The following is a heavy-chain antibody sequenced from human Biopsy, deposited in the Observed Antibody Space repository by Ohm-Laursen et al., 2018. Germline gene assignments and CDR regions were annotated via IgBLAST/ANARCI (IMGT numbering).Heavy chain of an antibody. CDR3: GNEVHGRDY. CDR1: GKTFSDYQ. V-gene: IGHV4-34*08. Sequence: SETLSFTCAVFGKTFSDYQWSWIRQPPGKGLEWTGQINQAGTTNYNPSLKSRVSISADASKYEFSLRLTSVTAADMAVYLCGNEVHGRDYWGLGAQVTVSS. J-gene: IGHJ4*02. CDR2: INQAGTT. D-gene: IGHD2-15*01.